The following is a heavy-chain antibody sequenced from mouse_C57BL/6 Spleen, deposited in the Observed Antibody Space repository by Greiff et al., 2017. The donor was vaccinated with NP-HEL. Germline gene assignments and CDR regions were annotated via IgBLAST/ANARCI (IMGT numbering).Heavy chain of an antibody. CDR3: ARRYDYDAPFDY. Sequence: VQLKESGPELVKPGASVKISCKASGYSFTDYNMNWVKQSNGKSLEWIGVINPNYGTTSYNQKFKGKATLTVDQSSSTAYMQLTSLTSEDSAVFYCARRYDYDAPFDYWGQGTTLTVSS. CDR1: GYSFTDYN. CDR2: INPNYGTT. J-gene: IGHJ2*01. V-gene: IGHV1-39*01. D-gene: IGHD2-4*01.